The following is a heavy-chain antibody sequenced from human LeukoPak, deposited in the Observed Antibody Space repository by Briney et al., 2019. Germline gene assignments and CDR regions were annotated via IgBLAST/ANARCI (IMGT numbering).Heavy chain of an antibody. CDR2: IIPILGIA. CDR3: ARAVVATIVSYYYYGMDV. Sequence: SVKVSCKASGGTFSSYAISWVRQAPGQGLEWMGRIIPILGIANYAQKFQGRVTITADKSTSIAYMELSSLRSEDTAVYYCARAVVATIVSYYYYGMDVWGQGTTVTVSS. V-gene: IGHV1-69*04. CDR1: GGTFSSYA. D-gene: IGHD5-12*01. J-gene: IGHJ6*02.